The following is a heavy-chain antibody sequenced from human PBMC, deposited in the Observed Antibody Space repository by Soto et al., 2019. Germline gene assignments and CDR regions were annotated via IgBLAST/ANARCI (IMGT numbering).Heavy chain of an antibody. CDR2: MNPNSGNT. Sequence: ASVKVSCKASGYTFTSYDINWVRQATGQGLEWMGWMNPNSGNTGYAQKFQGRVTMTRNTSISTAYMELSSLRSEDTAVYYCAYQFRGANNFDYWGQGTLVTVSS. CDR1: GYTFTSYD. CDR3: AYQFRGANNFDY. V-gene: IGHV1-8*01. D-gene: IGHD3-10*01. J-gene: IGHJ4*02.